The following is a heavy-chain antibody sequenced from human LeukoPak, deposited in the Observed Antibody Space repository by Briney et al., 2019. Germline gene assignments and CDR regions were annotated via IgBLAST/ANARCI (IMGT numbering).Heavy chain of an antibody. CDR3: AKDKEQWYSSGWPDY. D-gene: IGHD6-19*01. V-gene: IGHV3-9*01. CDR1: GFTFDDYA. Sequence: AGGSLRLSCAVSGFTFDDYAMHWVRQVPGKGLEWVSGISWNSGSIGYADSVKGRFTISRDNAKNSLYLQMNSLRAEDTALYYCAKDKEQWYSSGWPDYWGQGTLVTVSS. J-gene: IGHJ4*02. CDR2: ISWNSGSI.